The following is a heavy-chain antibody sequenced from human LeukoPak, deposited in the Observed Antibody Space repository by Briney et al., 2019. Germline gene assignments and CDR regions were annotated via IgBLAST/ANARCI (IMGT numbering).Heavy chain of an antibody. D-gene: IGHD3-22*01. Sequence: GGSLRLSCAASGFTFNTYAMSWVRQAPGKGLEWVSDISGSGGSTYYADSVKGRFTISRDNSKNTLYLQMNSLRAEDTAVYYCAKFGDSSSYYYTAKFDSWGQGTLVSVSS. J-gene: IGHJ4*02. CDR2: ISGSGGST. CDR1: GFTFNTYA. CDR3: AKFGDSSSYYYTAKFDS. V-gene: IGHV3-23*01.